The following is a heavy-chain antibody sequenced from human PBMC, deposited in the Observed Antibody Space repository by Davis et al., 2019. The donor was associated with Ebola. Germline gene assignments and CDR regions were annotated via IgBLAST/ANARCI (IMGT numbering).Heavy chain of an antibody. CDR1: GFTFSSYW. J-gene: IGHJ6*02. Sequence: GESLKISCAASGFTFSSYWMSWVRQAPGKGLEWVANIKQDGSEKYYVDSVKGRFTISRDNAKNSLYLQMNSLRAEDTAVYYCARDQLLWFGETTYGMDVWGRGTTVTVSS. D-gene: IGHD3-10*01. CDR2: IKQDGSEK. CDR3: ARDQLLWFGETTYGMDV. V-gene: IGHV3-7*03.